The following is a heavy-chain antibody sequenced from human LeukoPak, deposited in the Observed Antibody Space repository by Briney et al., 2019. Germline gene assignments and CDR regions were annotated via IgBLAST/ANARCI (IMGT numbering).Heavy chain of an antibody. Sequence: PSETLSLTCTVSGGSISSSSYYWGWLRQPPGKGLEWIGSIYYSGSTYYNPSLKSQVTISVDTYKNQFSLKLSSVTAADTAVYYCARRSIDTYYYDSSGYAIPFFADYSGQGTQTTVSS. J-gene: IGHJ4*02. CDR1: GGSISSSSYY. CDR3: ARRSIDTYYYDSSGYAIPFFADY. D-gene: IGHD3-22*01. CDR2: IYYSGST. V-gene: IGHV4-39*01.